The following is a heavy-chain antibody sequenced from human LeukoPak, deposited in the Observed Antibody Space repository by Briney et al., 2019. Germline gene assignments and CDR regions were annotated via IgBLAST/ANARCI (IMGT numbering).Heavy chain of an antibody. V-gene: IGHV4-39*01. CDR2: IYYSGST. J-gene: IGHJ4*02. CDR3: AGDSYYYDSCGF. Sequence: NPSETLSLTCTVSGGSISSSSYYWGWIRQPPGKGLEWIGSIYYSGSTYYNPSLKSRVTISVDTSKNQFSLKLSSVTAADTAVYYCAGDSYYYDSCGFWGQGTLVTVSS. D-gene: IGHD3-22*01. CDR1: GGSISSSSYY.